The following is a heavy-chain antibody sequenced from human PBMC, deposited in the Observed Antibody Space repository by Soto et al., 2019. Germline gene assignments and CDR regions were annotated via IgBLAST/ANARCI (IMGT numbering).Heavy chain of an antibody. D-gene: IGHD2-15*01. Sequence: GGSLRLSCAASGFTFSSYAMSWVRQAPGKGLEWVSAISGSGGSTYYADSVKGRFTISRDNSKNTLYLQMNSLRAEDTAVYYCAKGGGVGCSGGSCYSYYYYYMDVWGKGTTVNVSS. J-gene: IGHJ6*03. V-gene: IGHV3-23*01. CDR3: AKGGGVGCSGGSCYSYYYYYMDV. CDR1: GFTFSSYA. CDR2: ISGSGGST.